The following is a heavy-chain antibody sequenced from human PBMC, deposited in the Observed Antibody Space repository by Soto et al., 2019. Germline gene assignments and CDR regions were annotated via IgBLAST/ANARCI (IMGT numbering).Heavy chain of an antibody. J-gene: IGHJ6*02. CDR3: AREGYYSGSGSCSPPRYYGMDV. V-gene: IGHV1-18*01. CDR2: ISDYNGNT. Sequence: VASVKVSCKASGYSFTTYGISWVRQAPGQGLEWMGWISDYNGNTNYEKKFQGRVTMTTDTSTRTAYMELKSLRSDDTAVYYCAREGYYSGSGSCSPPRYYGMDVWG. CDR1: GYSFTTYG. D-gene: IGHD3-10*01.